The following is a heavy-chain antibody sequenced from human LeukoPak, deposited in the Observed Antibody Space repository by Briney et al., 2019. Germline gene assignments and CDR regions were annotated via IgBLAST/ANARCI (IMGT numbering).Heavy chain of an antibody. Sequence: SQTLSLTCTVSGGSIGSGGHYWSWIRQPAGKGLEYLRRISSTGSTNYNPSLRSRVTISADTSKNHFSLKLTSVTAADTAVYYCARDQTYSGSGIYTYFDYWGQGILVTVSS. V-gene: IGHV4-61*02. J-gene: IGHJ4*02. CDR3: ARDQTYSGSGIYTYFDY. D-gene: IGHD3-10*01. CDR2: ISSTGST. CDR1: GGSIGSGGHY.